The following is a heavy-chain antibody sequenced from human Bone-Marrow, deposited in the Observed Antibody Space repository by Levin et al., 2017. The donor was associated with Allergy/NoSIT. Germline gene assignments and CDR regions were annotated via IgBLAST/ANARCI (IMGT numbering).Heavy chain of an antibody. J-gene: IGHJ4*02. V-gene: IGHV3-66*01. D-gene: IGHD6-13*01. CDR3: ARDRDSSSPGHFDS. CDR2: IYRSENT. Sequence: GGSLRLSCKVSGVTVSSNYMSWVRQAPGKGLEWISVIYRSENTYYADSVRGRFTISRDNSKNTLFLQMNSLTAEDTAVYYCARDRDSSSPGHFDSWGQGTLVTVSS. CDR1: GVTVSSNY.